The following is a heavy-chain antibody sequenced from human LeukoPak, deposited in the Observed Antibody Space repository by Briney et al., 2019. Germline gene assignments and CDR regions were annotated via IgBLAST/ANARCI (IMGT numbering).Heavy chain of an antibody. Sequence: SETLSLTCAVYGGSFSGYYWSWIRQPPGKGLEWLGEVNHSGSTNYNPSLESRVTISVDTSKNQFSLKLSSVTAADTAVYYCARDRYCSGGSCPNFDYWGQGTLVTVSS. CDR3: ARDRYCSGGSCPNFDY. V-gene: IGHV4-34*01. J-gene: IGHJ4*02. D-gene: IGHD2-15*01. CDR1: GGSFSGYY. CDR2: VNHSGST.